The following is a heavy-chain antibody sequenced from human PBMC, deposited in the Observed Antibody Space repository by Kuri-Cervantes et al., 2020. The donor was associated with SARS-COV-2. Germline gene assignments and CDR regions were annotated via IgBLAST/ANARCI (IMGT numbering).Heavy chain of an antibody. V-gene: IGHV4-61*09. Sequence: SETLSLTCAVSGYSISSGYYWGWIRQPAGKGLEWIGHIYTSGSTNYNPSLKSRVTISVNTSKNQFSLKLSSVTAADTAVYYCARLNGGSYYIVSEFDYWGQGTLVTVSS. CDR3: ARLNGGSYYIVSEFDY. CDR1: GYSISSGYY. D-gene: IGHD1-26*01. CDR2: IYTSGST. J-gene: IGHJ4*02.